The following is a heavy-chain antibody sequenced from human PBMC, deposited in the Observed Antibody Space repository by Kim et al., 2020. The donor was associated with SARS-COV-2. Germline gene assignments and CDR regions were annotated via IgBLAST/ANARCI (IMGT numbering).Heavy chain of an antibody. CDR3: AKAYFYGSGSNYQSFDY. J-gene: IGHJ4*02. CDR2: FSGDGSRT. CDR1: GFTFSNYA. D-gene: IGHD3-10*01. Sequence: GGSLRLSCAASGFTFSNYAMSWVRQAPGKGLEWVSTFSGDGSRTYYVDSVKGRFTISRDNSKNTLYLQMNSLRAEDTAVYYCAKAYFYGSGSNYQSFDYWGQGTLVTVSS. V-gene: IGHV3-23*01.